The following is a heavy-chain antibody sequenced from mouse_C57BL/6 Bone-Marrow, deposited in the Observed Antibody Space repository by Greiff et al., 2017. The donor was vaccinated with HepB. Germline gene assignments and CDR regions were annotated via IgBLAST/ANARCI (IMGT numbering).Heavy chain of an antibody. V-gene: IGHV1-53*01. CDR3: ARAFITTVVATYYYAMDY. Sequence: VQLQQSGTELVKPGASVKLSCKASGYTFTSYWMHWVKQRPGQGLEWIGNINPSNGGTNYNEKFKSKATLTVDKSSSTAYMQLSSLPSEDSAVYYCARAFITTVVATYYYAMDYWGQGTSVTVSS. D-gene: IGHD1-1*01. J-gene: IGHJ4*01. CDR2: INPSNGGT. CDR1: GYTFTSYW.